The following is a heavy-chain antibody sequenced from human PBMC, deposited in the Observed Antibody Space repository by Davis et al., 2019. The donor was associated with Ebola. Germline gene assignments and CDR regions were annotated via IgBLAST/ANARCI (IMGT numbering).Heavy chain of an antibody. D-gene: IGHD1-26*01. CDR2: ISSSSTYI. J-gene: IGHJ4*02. Sequence: GESLKISCVASGFTFSRYSMNWVRLAPGRGLEWVSAISSSSTYIYYADSVKGRFTISRDDSKNTLYLEMSSLRPEDTAVYYCVRGSTVGTRLPFEYWGQGTLITVSS. CDR1: GFTFSRYS. V-gene: IGHV3-21*01. CDR3: VRGSTVGTRLPFEY.